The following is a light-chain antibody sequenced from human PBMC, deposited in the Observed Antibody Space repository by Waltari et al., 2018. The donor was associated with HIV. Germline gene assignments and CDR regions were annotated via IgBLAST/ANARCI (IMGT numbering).Light chain of an antibody. CDR3: QQSYSTPMT. Sequence: DIQMTQSPSSLSASVGDTVSITCRASQSISPYLSWYQQKPGTAPKLLIYGTSSLQSGVPSRFGGSGSGTHFTLSISNLQPEDFATCYCQQSYSTPMTFGGGTKVEIK. J-gene: IGKJ4*01. CDR2: GTS. CDR1: QSISPY. V-gene: IGKV1-39*01.